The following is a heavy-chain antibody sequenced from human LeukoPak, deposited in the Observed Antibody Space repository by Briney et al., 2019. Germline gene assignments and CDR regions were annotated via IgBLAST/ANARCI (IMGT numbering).Heavy chain of an antibody. D-gene: IGHD2-15*01. Sequence: GGSLRLSCAASGFTFSSYWMTWVRQAPGKGLEWVANIKQDGSEKNYVDSVRGRFTISRDNAKNSLYLQMNSLRAEDTAVYYCAKQLGYCSDGSCYFPYWGQGTLVTVSS. CDR2: IKQDGSEK. CDR3: AKQLGYCSDGSCYFPY. V-gene: IGHV3-7*03. J-gene: IGHJ4*02. CDR1: GFTFSSYW.